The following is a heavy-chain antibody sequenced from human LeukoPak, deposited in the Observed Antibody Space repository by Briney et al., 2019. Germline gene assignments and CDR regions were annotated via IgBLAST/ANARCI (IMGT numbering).Heavy chain of an antibody. CDR3: ARARGVAVAGTGD. V-gene: IGHV4-38-2*02. Sequence: ASETLSLTCTVSGYSISSGYYWGWIRQPPGKGLEWIGIIYHSGSTYYNPSLKSRVTISVDKSKNQFSLRLSSVTAADTAVYYCARARGVAVAGTGDWGQGTLVTVSS. J-gene: IGHJ4*02. CDR1: GYSISSGYY. D-gene: IGHD6-19*01. CDR2: IYHSGST.